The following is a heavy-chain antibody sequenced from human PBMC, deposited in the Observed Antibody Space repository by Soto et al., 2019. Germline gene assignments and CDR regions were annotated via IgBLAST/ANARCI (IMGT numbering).Heavy chain of an antibody. V-gene: IGHV3-7*01. J-gene: IGHJ4*02. CDR3: ATADHYGSGPYNGRDY. Sequence: GGSLRLSCAASGFTFSTFWMNWVRQAPGKGLEWVANIKQDGSERYYVDSVKGRFSISRDNAKNSVYLQMNSLRAEDTAVYYCATADHYGSGPYNGRDYWGQGALVTVSS. CDR1: GFTFSTFW. CDR2: IKQDGSER. D-gene: IGHD3-10*01.